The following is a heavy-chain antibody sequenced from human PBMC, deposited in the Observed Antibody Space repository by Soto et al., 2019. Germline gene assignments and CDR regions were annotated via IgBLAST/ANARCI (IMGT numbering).Heavy chain of an antibody. CDR2: IIPILGVA. CDR1: GGPFSTYT. Sequence: QVQLVQSGAEVKKPGSSVKVSCKASGGPFSTYTISWVRQAPGQGLEWMGRIIPILGVANYAQKFQGRVSITAHKSTTTAYMELSSLRSEDTAMYYCAKVSGGADAAGYYFDFWGQGTLVTVSS. J-gene: IGHJ4*02. CDR3: AKVSGGADAAGYYFDF. V-gene: IGHV1-69*02. D-gene: IGHD2-15*01.